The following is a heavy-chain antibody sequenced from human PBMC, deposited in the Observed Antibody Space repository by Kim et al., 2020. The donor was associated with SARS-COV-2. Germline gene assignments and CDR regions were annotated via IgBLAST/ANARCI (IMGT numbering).Heavy chain of an antibody. V-gene: IGHV4-31*03. Sequence: SETLSLTCTVSGGSISSGGYYWSWIRQHPWKGLEWIGYIYYSGSTYYNPSLKSRVTISVDTSKNQFSLKLSSVTAADTAVYYCAVLEWLKGAFDIWGQGTMVTVSS. D-gene: IGHD3-3*01. CDR2: IYYSGST. CDR3: AVLEWLKGAFDI. J-gene: IGHJ3*02. CDR1: GGSISSGGYY.